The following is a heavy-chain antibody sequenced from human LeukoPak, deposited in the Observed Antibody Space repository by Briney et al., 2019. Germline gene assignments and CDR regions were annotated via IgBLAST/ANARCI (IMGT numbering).Heavy chain of an antibody. CDR1: GFTFSSYS. CDR2: ISSSSSYI. D-gene: IGHD4/OR15-4a*01. V-gene: IGHV3-21*01. CDR3: AKDQVRPHYYYMDV. J-gene: IGHJ6*03. Sequence: GGSLRLSCAASGFTFSSYSMNWVRQAPGKGLEWVSSISSSSSYIYYADSVKGRFTISRDNAKNSLYLQMNSLRAEDTAVYYCAKDQVRPHYYYMDVWGKGTTVTVSS.